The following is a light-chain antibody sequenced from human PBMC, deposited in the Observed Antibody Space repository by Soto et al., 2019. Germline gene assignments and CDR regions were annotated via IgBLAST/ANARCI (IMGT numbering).Light chain of an antibody. CDR3: QQYDNWPHT. J-gene: IGKJ2*01. Sequence: EMVMTQSPATLSVSPGERATLSCRASQNLSRNLAWYQQQPGQAPRLLIYGASTRATGIPARYSGSGSGTAFTLTLSSLQPEDFAVYYCQQYDNWPHTFGQGTKLVIK. CDR1: QNLSRN. CDR2: GAS. V-gene: IGKV3-15*01.